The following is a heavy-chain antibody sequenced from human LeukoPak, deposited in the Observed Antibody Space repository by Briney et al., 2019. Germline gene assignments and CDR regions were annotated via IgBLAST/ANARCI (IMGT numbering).Heavy chain of an antibody. Sequence: PSETLSLTCTVSGGSVSSGDYYWNWIRQHPGKGLEWIGYIHYSGSTYYNPSLESRVTISVDTSKNQFFLKLSSVTAADTAVYYCARHSSNDYYYRYYFDYWGQGTLVTVSS. CDR1: GGSVSSGDYY. D-gene: IGHD3-22*01. V-gene: IGHV4-31*03. CDR2: IHYSGST. CDR3: ARHSSNDYYYRYYFDY. J-gene: IGHJ4*02.